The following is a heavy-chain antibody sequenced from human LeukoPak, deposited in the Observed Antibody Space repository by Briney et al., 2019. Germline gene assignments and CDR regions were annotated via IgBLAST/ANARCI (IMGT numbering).Heavy chain of an antibody. V-gene: IGHV3-33*06. CDR3: AKDAQRGFDYSNSLES. Sequence: PGGSLRLSCSTSGFTFSHFGMHWVRQAPGKGLEWVAVIWSDGSNRYYGDSVKGRFTISRDNSENSAYLHMNNLRVEDTAVYYCAKDAQRGFDYSNSLESWGQGTLVIVSS. CDR1: GFTFSHFG. D-gene: IGHD4-11*01. CDR2: IWSDGSNR. J-gene: IGHJ5*01.